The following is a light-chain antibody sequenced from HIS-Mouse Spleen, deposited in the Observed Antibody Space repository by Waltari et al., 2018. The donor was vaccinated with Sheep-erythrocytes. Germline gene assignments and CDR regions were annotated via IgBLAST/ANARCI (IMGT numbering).Light chain of an antibody. CDR2: KAS. J-gene: IGKJ1*01. Sequence: DIQMTQSPSTLSASVGDRVTITCRASQSISSWLAWYQKKPGKAPKLLIYKASSLESGVTSRFSGSGSGTEFTLTISSLQPDDFATYYCQQYNSYSRTFGQGTKVEIK. CDR1: QSISSW. V-gene: IGKV1-5*03. CDR3: QQYNSYSRT.